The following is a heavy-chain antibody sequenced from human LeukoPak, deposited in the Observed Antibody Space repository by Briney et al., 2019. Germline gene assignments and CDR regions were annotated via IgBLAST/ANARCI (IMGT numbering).Heavy chain of an antibody. D-gene: IGHD6-13*01. CDR1: GFTVSSNY. Sequence: AGGSLSLSCAASGFTVSSNYMSWVRQAPGKGLEWVSVIYSGGTTYYADSVKGRFTISRDNSKSTLYLQMNSLRDEDTAVYYCARGVAAAGTTLDYWGQGTLVTVSS. CDR2: IYSGGTT. CDR3: ARGVAAAGTTLDY. J-gene: IGHJ4*02. V-gene: IGHV3-66*01.